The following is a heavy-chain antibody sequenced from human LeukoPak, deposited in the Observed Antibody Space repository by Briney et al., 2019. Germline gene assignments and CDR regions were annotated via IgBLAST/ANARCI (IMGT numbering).Heavy chain of an antibody. CDR1: GGSISSGSYY. Sequence: PSQTLSLTCTVSGGSISSGSYYWSWIRQPAGKGLEWIGRIYTSGSTNYNPSLKSRVTISVDTSKNQFSLKLSSVTAADTAVYYCARGGYLQGSGWYVAYYFDYWGQGTLVTVSS. CDR2: IYTSGST. V-gene: IGHV4-61*02. CDR3: ARGGYLQGSGWYVAYYFDY. D-gene: IGHD6-19*01. J-gene: IGHJ4*02.